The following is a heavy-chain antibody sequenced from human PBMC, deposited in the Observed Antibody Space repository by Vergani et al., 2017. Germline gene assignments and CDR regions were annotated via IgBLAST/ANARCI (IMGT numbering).Heavy chain of an antibody. CDR1: GFTFDDYA. Sequence: EVQLVESGGGLVQPGRSLRLSCAASGFTFDDYAMHWVRQAPGKGLEWVSGISWNRGSIGYADSVKGRFTISRDNAKNSLYLQMNSLRAEDTALYYCERAVSDYYVPGDALDIWGQGTMVTVSS. CDR3: ERAVSDYYVPGDALDI. J-gene: IGHJ3*02. V-gene: IGHV3-9*01. CDR2: ISWNRGSI. D-gene: IGHD3-10*02.